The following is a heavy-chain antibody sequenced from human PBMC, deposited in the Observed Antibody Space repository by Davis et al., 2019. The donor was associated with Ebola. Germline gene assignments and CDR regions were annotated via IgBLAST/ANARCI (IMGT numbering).Heavy chain of an antibody. Sequence: GGSLRLSVPASGFTFSRYGMHCFRQAPVKGLEWVAIIWHDGSNKYYADSVKGRFTISRDNAKNSLYLQMNSLRAEDTALYYCAKDMGPITAAAFDYWGQGTLVTVSS. J-gene: IGHJ4*02. CDR2: IWHDGSNK. CDR1: GFTFSRYG. D-gene: IGHD6-13*01. CDR3: AKDMGPITAAAFDY. V-gene: IGHV3-30*02.